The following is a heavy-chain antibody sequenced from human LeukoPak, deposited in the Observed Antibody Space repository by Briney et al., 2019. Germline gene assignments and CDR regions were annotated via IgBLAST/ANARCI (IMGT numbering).Heavy chain of an antibody. Sequence: GASVKVSCKASGYTFTSYDINWVRQATGQGLEWMGWMNPNSGNTGYAQEFQGRVTMTRNTSISTAYMELSSLRSEDTAVYYCARGNYYYDSSGYYYSDAFDIWGQGTMVTVSS. V-gene: IGHV1-8*01. CDR1: GYTFTSYD. D-gene: IGHD3-22*01. CDR2: MNPNSGNT. J-gene: IGHJ3*02. CDR3: ARGNYYYDSSGYYYSDAFDI.